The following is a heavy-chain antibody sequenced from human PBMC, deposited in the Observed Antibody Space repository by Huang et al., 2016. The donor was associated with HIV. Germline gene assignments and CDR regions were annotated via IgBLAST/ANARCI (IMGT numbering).Heavy chain of an antibody. Sequence: QVHLVQSGAEVKKPGASVKVSCKAAGYTFTNYDINWVRQAPGRGLEWMGWMNPNTCNTGFAQSFQGRVTMTSKTSITTAYMELTSLTSEDTAVYYCARSAYGDLDYWGLGTLVSVSS. J-gene: IGHJ4*02. V-gene: IGHV1-8*02. CDR2: MNPNTCNT. D-gene: IGHD4-17*01. CDR3: ARSAYGDLDY. CDR1: GYTFTNYD.